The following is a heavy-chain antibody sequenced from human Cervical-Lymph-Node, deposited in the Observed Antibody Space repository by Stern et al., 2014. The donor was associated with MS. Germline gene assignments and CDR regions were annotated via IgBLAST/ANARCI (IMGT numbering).Heavy chain of an antibody. CDR3: ARDHSSGWYYFDY. J-gene: IGHJ4*02. CDR2: IVPIFGTA. V-gene: IGHV1-69*01. Sequence: VQLVQSGAEVKKPGSSVKVSCKASGGTFSSYAISWVRQAPGQGLEWMGEIVPIFGTADYAQKFQGRVTISADESTSTAYMELSSLRSEDTAVYYCARDHSSGWYYFDYWGQGTLVTVSS. CDR1: GGTFSSYA. D-gene: IGHD6-19*01.